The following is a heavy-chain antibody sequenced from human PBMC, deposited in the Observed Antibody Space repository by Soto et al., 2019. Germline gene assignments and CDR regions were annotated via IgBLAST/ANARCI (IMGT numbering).Heavy chain of an antibody. CDR2: IYRSGST. V-gene: IGHV4-4*09. CDR3: ARTLDYGHMDV. D-gene: IGHD3-16*01. CDR1: GGSVRNQY. J-gene: IGHJ6*03. Sequence: SETLSLTCTVSGGSVRNQYWGWVRRPPGRGLEWIGYIYRSGSTKYNPSLKSRLTISVDTSKNQFSLKLSSVTAADTAVYYCARTLDYGHMDVWGKGTTVTVSS.